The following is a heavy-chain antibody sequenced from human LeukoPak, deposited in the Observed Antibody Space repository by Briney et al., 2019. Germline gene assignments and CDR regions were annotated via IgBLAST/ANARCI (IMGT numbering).Heavy chain of an antibody. Sequence: TSETLSLTCTVSGRSISSYYWSWIRQPAGKGLEWIGRIYTSGSTNYNPSLKSRVTMSVDTSKNQFSLKLSSVTAADTAVYYCARGAVVVVAAQTYMDVWGKGTTVTVSS. CDR2: IYTSGST. CDR1: GRSISSYY. D-gene: IGHD2-15*01. CDR3: ARGAVVVVAAQTYMDV. V-gene: IGHV4-4*07. J-gene: IGHJ6*03.